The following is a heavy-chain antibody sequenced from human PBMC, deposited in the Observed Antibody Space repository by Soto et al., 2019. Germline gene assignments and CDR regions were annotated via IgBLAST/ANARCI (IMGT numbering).Heavy chain of an antibody. CDR3: ARPIAAANDAFDI. V-gene: IGHV5-51*01. Sequence: GESLKISCKGSGYSSTSYWIGWVRQMPGKGLEWMGIIYPGDSDTRYSPSFQGQVTISADKSISTAYLQWSSLKASDTAMYYCARPIAAANDAFDIWGQGTMVTVSS. CDR2: IYPGDSDT. D-gene: IGHD6-13*01. J-gene: IGHJ3*02. CDR1: GYSSTSYW.